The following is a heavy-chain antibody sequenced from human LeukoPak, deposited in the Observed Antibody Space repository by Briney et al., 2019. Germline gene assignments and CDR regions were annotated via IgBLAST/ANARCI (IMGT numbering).Heavy chain of an antibody. J-gene: IGHJ3*02. CDR1: GSTVSSNY. CDR3: ARKRYCSSTSCYGLAFDI. D-gene: IGHD2-2*01. V-gene: IGHV3-53*01. Sequence: GGSLRLSCAASGSTVSSNYMSWVRQAPGKGLEWVSVIYSGGSTYYADSVKGRFTISRDNSKNTLYLQMNSLRAEDTAVYYCARKRYCSSTSCYGLAFDIWGQGTMVTVSS. CDR2: IYSGGST.